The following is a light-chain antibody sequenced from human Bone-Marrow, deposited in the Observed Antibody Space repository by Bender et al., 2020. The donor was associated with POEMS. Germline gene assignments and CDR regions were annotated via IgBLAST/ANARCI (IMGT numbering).Light chain of an antibody. CDR1: SSDVGGYNY. CDR3: AVWDDSLNGWM. J-gene: IGLJ3*02. V-gene: IGLV2-8*01. Sequence: QSALTQPPSASGSPGQSVTISCSGTSSDVGGYNYVSWYQQHPGKAPKLMIFEVSKRPSGVPDRFSGSRSGTSASLAISGLQSEDEAGYYWAVWDDSLNGWMFSGGTKLAVL. CDR2: EVS.